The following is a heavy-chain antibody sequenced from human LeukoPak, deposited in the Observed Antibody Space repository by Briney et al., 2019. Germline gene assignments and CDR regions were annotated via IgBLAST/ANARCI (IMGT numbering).Heavy chain of an antibody. CDR2: IYHAGST. CDR1: GASISSSHW. V-gene: IGHV4-4*02. D-gene: IGHD6-19*01. J-gene: IGHJ4*02. Sequence: SGTLSLTCTVSGASISSSHWWTWVRQPPGEALEWIGEIYHAGSTEYNPSLKSRLTISVDKSSNSFSLSLTSVTAADTAFYYCARAAAVTGQFEFWGQGTLVTVSS. CDR3: ARAAAVTGQFEF.